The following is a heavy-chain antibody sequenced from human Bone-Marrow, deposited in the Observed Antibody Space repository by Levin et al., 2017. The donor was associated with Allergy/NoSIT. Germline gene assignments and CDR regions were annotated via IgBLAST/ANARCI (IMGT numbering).Heavy chain of an antibody. Sequence: PGESLKISCAASGFTLSSYSMNWVRQAPGKGLEWVSSISSSSSYIYYADSLKGRFTISRDNAQNSLYLQMNSLRAEDTAVYYCARDFSRNVYFDYWGQGTLVTVSS. CDR2: ISSSSSYI. CDR1: GFTLSSYS. CDR3: ARDFSRNVYFDY. V-gene: IGHV3-21*01. J-gene: IGHJ4*02. D-gene: IGHD1-1*01.